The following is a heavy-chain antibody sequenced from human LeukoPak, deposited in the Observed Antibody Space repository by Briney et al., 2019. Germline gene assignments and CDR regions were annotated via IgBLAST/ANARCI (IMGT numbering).Heavy chain of an antibody. Sequence: ASVKVSCKASGYTFTGYYMHWVRQAPGQGLEWMGWINPNSGGTNYAQKFQGRVTMTRDTSISTAYMELSRLRSDDTAVYYCARDWSFYYDSSGYSIDYWGQGTLVTVSS. J-gene: IGHJ4*02. D-gene: IGHD3-22*01. CDR3: ARDWSFYYDSSGYSIDY. V-gene: IGHV1-2*02. CDR2: INPNSGGT. CDR1: GYTFTGYY.